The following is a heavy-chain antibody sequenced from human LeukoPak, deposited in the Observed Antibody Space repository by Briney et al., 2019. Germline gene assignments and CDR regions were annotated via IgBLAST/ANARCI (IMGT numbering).Heavy chain of an antibody. Sequence: SERLSLTCTVSGGSISSYYWSWIRQPPGKRLEWIGHIYYSGSTNYNPSLKSRVTISVDTSKNQFSLKLSSVTAADTAVYYCASRSSIWSGYQDTLYYFDSWGQGTLFTVSS. J-gene: IGHJ4*02. V-gene: IGHV4-59*01. CDR3: ASRSSIWSGYQDTLYYFDS. CDR1: GGSISSYY. CDR2: IYYSGST. D-gene: IGHD3-3*01.